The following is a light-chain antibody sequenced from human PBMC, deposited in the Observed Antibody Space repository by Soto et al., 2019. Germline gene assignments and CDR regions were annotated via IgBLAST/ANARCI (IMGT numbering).Light chain of an antibody. CDR3: HHRSNWPPEDT. V-gene: IGKV3-11*01. J-gene: IGKJ2*01. CDR2: DAS. CDR1: QPINTY. Sequence: EVLLTQSPATLSFTPGESATLSCRASQPINTYLGWYQQKSGQSPRLLIYDASNRAADIPARFSASGFGTDFTLPISSLQPEDFGTYYCHHRSNWPPEDTFGQGTKLEI.